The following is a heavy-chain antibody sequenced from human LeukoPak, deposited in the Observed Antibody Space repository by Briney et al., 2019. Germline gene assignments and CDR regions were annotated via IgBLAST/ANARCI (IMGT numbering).Heavy chain of an antibody. Sequence: GGSLRLSCAASGFTFSDYYMSWIRQAPGKGLEWVSYISSSGSTIYYADSVKGRFTISRDNAKNSLYLQMNSLRAEDTAVYYCAVYYDFWSGYRRSFDYWGQGTLVTVSS. CDR3: AVYYDFWSGYRRSFDY. V-gene: IGHV3-11*01. CDR2: ISSSGSTI. J-gene: IGHJ4*02. CDR1: GFTFSDYY. D-gene: IGHD3-3*01.